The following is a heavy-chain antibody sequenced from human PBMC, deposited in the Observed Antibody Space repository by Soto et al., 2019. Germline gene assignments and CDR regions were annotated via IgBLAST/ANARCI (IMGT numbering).Heavy chain of an antibody. CDR3: VRPPLTDNYYGIDI. J-gene: IGHJ6*02. CDR1: GFTFSTYA. Sequence: GGSLRLSCAASGFTFSTYAMHWVRQAPGKGLEWVAVISYDGSNKHYADSVKGRFTISRDNSKNTLYLQMNSLRAEDTAVYYCVRPPLTDNYYGIDIWGQGTMVTVSS. V-gene: IGHV3-30*04. CDR2: ISYDGSNK. D-gene: IGHD3-9*01.